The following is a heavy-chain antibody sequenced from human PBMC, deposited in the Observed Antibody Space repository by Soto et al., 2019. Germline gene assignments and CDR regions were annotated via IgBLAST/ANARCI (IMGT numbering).Heavy chain of an antibody. D-gene: IGHD1-26*01. V-gene: IGHV1-69*13. Sequence: VKVDCKASGGTLTSHHTCCVRQAPGQRHEWMGGIIPIFGTANYAQKFQGRVTITADESTSTAYMELCSLRSEDTAVYYCARTNVSGIYYPPAYFDLWGRSTLLTVSS. CDR2: IIPIFGTA. CDR3: ARTNVSGIYYPPAYFDL. J-gene: IGHJ2*01. CDR1: GGTLTSHH.